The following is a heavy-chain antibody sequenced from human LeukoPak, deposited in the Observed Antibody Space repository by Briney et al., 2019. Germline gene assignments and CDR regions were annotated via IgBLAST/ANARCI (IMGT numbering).Heavy chain of an antibody. CDR1: GFTFSSYA. D-gene: IGHD3-9*01. Sequence: PGGSLRLSCAASGFTFSSYAMSWVRQAPGKGLEWVSAISGSGGSTYYADSVKGRFTISRDNSKNTLYLQMNSLRAEDTAVYYCAKADTGLTYYDILTGYYGLEGSLFDYWGQGTLVTVSS. V-gene: IGHV3-23*01. CDR2: ISGSGGST. J-gene: IGHJ4*02. CDR3: AKADTGLTYYDILTGYYGLEGSLFDY.